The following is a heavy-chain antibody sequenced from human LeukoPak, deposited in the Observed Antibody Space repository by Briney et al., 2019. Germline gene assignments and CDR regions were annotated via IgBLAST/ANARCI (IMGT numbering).Heavy chain of an antibody. CDR1: GFTVSSNY. D-gene: IGHD3-10*01. J-gene: IGHJ4*02. V-gene: IGHV3-53*01. Sequence: GGSLRLSCAASGFTVSSNYMSWVRQAPGKGLEWVSVTYSGGSTYYTDSVKGRFTVSRDISKNTLYLQMNSLRAEDTAVDYCARDGGYGSGSFDYWGQGTLVTVSS. CDR3: ARDGGYGSGSFDY. CDR2: TYSGGST.